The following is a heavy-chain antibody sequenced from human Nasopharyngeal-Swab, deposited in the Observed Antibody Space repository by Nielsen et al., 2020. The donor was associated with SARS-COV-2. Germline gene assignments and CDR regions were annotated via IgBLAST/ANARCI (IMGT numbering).Heavy chain of an antibody. Sequence: WLRQPPGKGLEWIGYIYYSGSTYYNPSPKSRVTISVDTSKNQFSLKLSSVTAADTAVYYCARGGAARPGFDYWGQGTLVTVSS. J-gene: IGHJ4*02. CDR2: IYYSGST. D-gene: IGHD6-6*01. V-gene: IGHV4-31*02. CDR3: ARGGAARPGFDY.